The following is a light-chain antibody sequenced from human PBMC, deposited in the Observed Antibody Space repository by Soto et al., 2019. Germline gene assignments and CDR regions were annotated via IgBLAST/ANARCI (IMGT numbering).Light chain of an antibody. CDR3: QQLKSYPWT. V-gene: IGKV1-9*01. Sequence: DIQLTQSPAFLSASVGDGVTITCRASQGISTYLAWYQQKPGSAPKPLISAASTLRRGVPARFRGSGSGTEFTLTISSLQPEDVATYFCQQLKSYPWTFGQGTKVEIK. J-gene: IGKJ1*01. CDR2: AAS. CDR1: QGISTY.